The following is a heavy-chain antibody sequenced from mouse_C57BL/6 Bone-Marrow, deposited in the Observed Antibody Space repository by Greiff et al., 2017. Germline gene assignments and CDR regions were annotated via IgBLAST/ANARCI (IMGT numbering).Heavy chain of an antibody. D-gene: IGHD2-4*01. CDR2: IYPRSGNT. CDR1: GYTFTSYW. J-gene: IGHJ1*03. Sequence: QVQLQQPGAELVKPGASVKLSCKASGYTFTSYWMHWVKQRTGQGLEWIGEIYPRSGNTYYNEKFKGKATLTADKSSSTAYMELRSLTSEDSAVYFCARCDYGIWYFDDWGTGTTVTVSS. CDR3: ARCDYGIWYFDD. V-gene: IGHV1-81*01.